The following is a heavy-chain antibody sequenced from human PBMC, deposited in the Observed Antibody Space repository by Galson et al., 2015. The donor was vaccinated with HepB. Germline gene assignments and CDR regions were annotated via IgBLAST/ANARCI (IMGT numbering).Heavy chain of an antibody. J-gene: IGHJ6*02. V-gene: IGHV3-23*01. CDR3: AKVQRRDDYGDNYLRRYYYYGMDV. CDR2: ISDSGGST. Sequence: SLRLSCAASGFTFSSYAMSWVRQAPGKGLEWVSAISDSGGSTYYADSVKGRFTISRDNSKNTLYLQMNSLRAEDTAVYYCAKVQRRDDYGDNYLRRYYYYGMDVWGQGTTVTVSS. CDR1: GFTFSSYA. D-gene: IGHD4-17*01.